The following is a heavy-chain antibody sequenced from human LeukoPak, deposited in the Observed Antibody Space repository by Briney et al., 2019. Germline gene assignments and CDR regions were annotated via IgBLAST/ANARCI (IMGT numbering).Heavy chain of an antibody. CDR3: ARDSRGAFDY. J-gene: IGHJ4*02. CDR1: EFTFTSNW. CDR2: KNQDGSDK. Sequence: GGSLRPSCATSEFTFTSNWMSWGPRAPGKGLEWVVNKNQDGSDKYYEDSVKGRVTISRDNAKNPLYLQMNTLTAEDTAVYYCARDSRGAFDYWGQGTLVTVSS. V-gene: IGHV3-7*01. D-gene: IGHD3-10*01.